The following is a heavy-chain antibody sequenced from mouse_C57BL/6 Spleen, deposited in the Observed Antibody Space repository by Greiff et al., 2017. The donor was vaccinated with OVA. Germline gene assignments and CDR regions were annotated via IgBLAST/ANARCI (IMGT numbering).Heavy chain of an antibody. Sequence: QVQLQQSGPELVKPGASVKISCKASGYAFSSSWMNWVKQRPGKGLEWIGRIYPGDGDTNYNGKFKAKATLTADKSSSTAYMQLSSLTSEDSAVYFCARFPYYGNYFDYWGQGTTLTVSS. V-gene: IGHV1-82*01. CDR1: GYAFSSSW. D-gene: IGHD1-1*02. CDR3: ARFPYYGNYFDY. CDR2: IYPGDGDT. J-gene: IGHJ2*01.